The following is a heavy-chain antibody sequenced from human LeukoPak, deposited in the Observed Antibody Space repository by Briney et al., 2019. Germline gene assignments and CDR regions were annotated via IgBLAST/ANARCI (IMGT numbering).Heavy chain of an antibody. J-gene: IGHJ5*02. Sequence: SETLSLTCAVYGGSFSGYYGSWIRQPPGKGLEWIGEINHSGSTNYNPSLKSRVAISVNTSKNQFSLKPSSVTAADTAVYYCARGLLVSGQCNWFDPWGQGTLVTVSS. V-gene: IGHV4-34*01. CDR3: ARGLLVSGQCNWFDP. D-gene: IGHD2-8*01. CDR2: INHSGST. CDR1: GGSFSGYY.